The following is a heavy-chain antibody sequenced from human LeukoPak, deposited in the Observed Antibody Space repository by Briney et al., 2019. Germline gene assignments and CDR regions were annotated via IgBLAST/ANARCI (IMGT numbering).Heavy chain of an antibody. J-gene: IGHJ5*02. D-gene: IGHD1-26*01. CDR3: AKGDSGSYYDNWFDP. CDR2: ISSSSSYI. Sequence: GGSLRLSCAASGFTFSGYSMNWVRQAPGKGLEWVSSISSSSSYIYNADSVKGRFTISRDNSKNSLYLQMNSLRTEDTAFYYCAKGDSGSYYDNWFDPWGQGTLVTVSS. CDR1: GFTFSGYS. V-gene: IGHV3-21*01.